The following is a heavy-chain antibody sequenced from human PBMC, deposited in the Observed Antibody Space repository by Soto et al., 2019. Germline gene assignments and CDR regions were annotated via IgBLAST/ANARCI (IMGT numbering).Heavy chain of an antibody. CDR1: GGSFSGYY. CDR3: ARGYCSGGSCSAFDY. V-gene: IGHV4-34*01. Sequence: QVQLQQWGAGLLKPSETLSLTCAVYGGSFSGYYWSWIRQPPGKGLEWIGEINHSGSTNYNPSLKIRVTISVDTSKNQFSLKLSSVTAADTAVYYCARGYCSGGSCSAFDYWGQGTLVTVSS. D-gene: IGHD2-15*01. J-gene: IGHJ4*02. CDR2: INHSGST.